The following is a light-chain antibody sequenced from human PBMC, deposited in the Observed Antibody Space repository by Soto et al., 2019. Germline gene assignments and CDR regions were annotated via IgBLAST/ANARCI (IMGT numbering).Light chain of an antibody. J-gene: IGLJ1*01. V-gene: IGLV3-1*01. CDR2: QDT. CDR1: RLGDKY. Sequence: SYELTQPPSVSVSPGQTASITCSGERLGDKYTCWYQQRPGQSPMLVIYQDTKRPSGIPERFSGSNSGNTATLTITGTQAVDYADYYCQVWDSSTLYVFGTGTKLTVL. CDR3: QVWDSSTLYV.